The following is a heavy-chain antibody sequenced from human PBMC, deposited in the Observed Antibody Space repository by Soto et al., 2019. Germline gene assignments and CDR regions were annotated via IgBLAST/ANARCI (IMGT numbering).Heavy chain of an antibody. Sequence: QVQLVQSGAELKKPGTSVKVSCKASGYTFTTYDIHWVRQATGQGLERMGWMNPKSGNTGYAQKFQGRVTMTRNTSISTAYMEVSSLRSDDTAVYYCAIAVVEPADDAFDIWGQGTMVTVSS. V-gene: IGHV1-8*01. J-gene: IGHJ3*02. CDR3: AIAVVEPADDAFDI. D-gene: IGHD3-22*01. CDR1: GYTFTTYD. CDR2: MNPKSGNT.